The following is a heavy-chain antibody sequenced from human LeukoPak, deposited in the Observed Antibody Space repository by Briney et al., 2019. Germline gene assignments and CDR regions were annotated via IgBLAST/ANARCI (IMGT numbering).Heavy chain of an antibody. CDR3: ARRRRSGSDY. Sequence: KPSETLSLTRTISSGSISSSSYYWGWIRQPPGKGLEWIGSLYYSGSTYYNPSLKSRVTISVDTSKLSLKLASVTAADTAVYYCARRRRSGSDYWGQGTLVTVSS. CDR2: LYYSGST. CDR1: SGSISSSSYY. V-gene: IGHV4-39*01. D-gene: IGHD2-15*01. J-gene: IGHJ4*02.